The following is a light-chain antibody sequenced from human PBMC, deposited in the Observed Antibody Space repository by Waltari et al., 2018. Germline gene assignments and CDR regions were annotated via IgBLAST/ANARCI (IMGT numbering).Light chain of an antibody. V-gene: IGKV1-39*01. Sequence: DIQMTQSPSSLSASVGDRVTIPCRASQSINNYLNWFQQKPGKAPKLLIYAASTLQSGVPSRFSGSGSGTDFTLTISSLQPEDFATYYCQQSYITPPWTFGQGTKVEIK. CDR2: AAS. J-gene: IGKJ1*01. CDR3: QQSYITPPWT. CDR1: QSINNY.